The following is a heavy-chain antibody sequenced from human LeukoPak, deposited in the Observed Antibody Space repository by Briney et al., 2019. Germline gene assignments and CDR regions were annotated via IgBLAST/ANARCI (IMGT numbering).Heavy chain of an antibody. J-gene: IGHJ5*02. CDR2: IYYSGST. V-gene: IGHV4-39*01. CDR1: GGSISSSFYY. CDR3: ARQGISNWFDP. Sequence: SETLSLTRTVSGGSISSSFYYWGWIRQPPGKGLEWIGSIYYSGSTYYNPSLKSRVTISVDTSKNQFSLKLSSVTAADTAVYYCARQGISNWFDPWGQGTLVTVSS.